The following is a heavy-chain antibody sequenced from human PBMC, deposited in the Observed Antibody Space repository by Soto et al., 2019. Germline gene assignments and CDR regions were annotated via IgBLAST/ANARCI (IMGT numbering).Heavy chain of an antibody. V-gene: IGHV3-48*02. CDR3: ARGMDYGDSGGFDY. D-gene: IGHD4-17*01. CDR2: ISSSSSTI. Sequence: EVQLVESGGGLVQPGGSLRLSCAASGFTFSSYSMNWVRQAPGKGLEWVSYISSSSSTIYYADSVKGRFTISRDNAKNSLYLQMNSLRDEDTAVYYCARGMDYGDSGGFDYWGQGTLVTVSS. J-gene: IGHJ4*02. CDR1: GFTFSSYS.